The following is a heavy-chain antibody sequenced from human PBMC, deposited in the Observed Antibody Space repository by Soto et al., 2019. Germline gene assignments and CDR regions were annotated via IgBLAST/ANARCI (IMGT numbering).Heavy chain of an antibody. Sequence: EVQLLESGGGLVQPGGSLRLSCAASGFTFSTCAMSQGRQAPGKGLEWVSAISESGGTTYYADSVKGRFTISRDNSKNTLYLQMHSLRAEDTAVYYCSNPPYSSSWYFWGQGTLVTDSS. D-gene: IGHD6-13*01. CDR3: SNPPYSSSWYF. J-gene: IGHJ4*02. V-gene: IGHV3-23*01. CDR2: ISESGGTT. CDR1: GFTFSTCA.